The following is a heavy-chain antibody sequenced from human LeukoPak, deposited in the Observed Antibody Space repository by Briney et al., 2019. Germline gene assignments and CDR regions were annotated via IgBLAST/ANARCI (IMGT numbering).Heavy chain of an antibody. D-gene: IGHD4-23*01. J-gene: IGHJ4*02. CDR3: ARRGDGGRSFDY. Sequence: GGSLRLSCAASGFTVSTNYMSWVRQAPGKGLEWVSIIYSGSSTYYADSVKGRFTISRDNSKNTLYLQVNSLRAEDTALYYCARRGDGGRSFDYWGQGTLVTVSS. V-gene: IGHV3-53*01. CDR1: GFTVSTNY. CDR2: IYSGSST.